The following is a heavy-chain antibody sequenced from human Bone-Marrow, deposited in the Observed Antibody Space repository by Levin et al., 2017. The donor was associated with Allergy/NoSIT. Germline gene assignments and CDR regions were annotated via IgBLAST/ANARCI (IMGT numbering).Heavy chain of an antibody. CDR2: IGAYNGNA. Sequence: GESLKISCKASGYIFLNFGVTWVRQAPGQGLEWMGWIGAYNGNADYAQTFRGRVIMTTDTSTNTAYLELRSLTHDDSAVYYCARVGWGVQVLGGMDVWGQGTTVTVSS. J-gene: IGHJ6*02. V-gene: IGHV1-18*01. CDR3: ARVGWGVQVLGGMDV. CDR1: GYIFLNFG. D-gene: IGHD3-16*01.